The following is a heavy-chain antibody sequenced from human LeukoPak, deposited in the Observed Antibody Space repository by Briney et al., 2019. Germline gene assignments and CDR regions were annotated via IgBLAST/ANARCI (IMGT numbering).Heavy chain of an antibody. V-gene: IGHV4-34*01. CDR2: INHSGST. Sequence: SETLSLTCAVYGGSFSGYYWSWIRQPPGKGLEWIGEINHSGSTNYNPSLKSRVTISVGTSKNQFSLKLSSVTAADTAVYYCARAISHCSGGSCYSEYFDYWGQGTLATVSS. D-gene: IGHD2-15*01. J-gene: IGHJ4*02. CDR1: GGSFSGYY. CDR3: ARAISHCSGGSCYSEYFDY.